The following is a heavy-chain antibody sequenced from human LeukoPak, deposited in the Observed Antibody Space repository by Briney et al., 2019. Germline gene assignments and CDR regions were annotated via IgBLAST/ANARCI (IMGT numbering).Heavy chain of an antibody. CDR2: IIPIFGTA. CDR1: GGTFSSYT. V-gene: IGHV1-69*05. J-gene: IGHJ4*02. D-gene: IGHD6-19*01. CDR3: ARDRSGWYDYYFDY. Sequence: ASVKVSCKASGGTFSSYTISWVRQAPGQGLEWMGGIIPIFGTANYAQKFQGRVTITRDTSASTAYMELSSLRSEDTAVYYCARDRSGWYDYYFDYWGQGTLVTVSS.